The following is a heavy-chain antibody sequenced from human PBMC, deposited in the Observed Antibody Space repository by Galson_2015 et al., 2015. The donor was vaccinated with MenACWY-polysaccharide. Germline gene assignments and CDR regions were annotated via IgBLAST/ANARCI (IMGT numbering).Heavy chain of an antibody. CDR1: GFTFSHYG. Sequence: SLRLSCAASGFTFSHYGMHWVRQAPGKGLEWVAVISYDASNKYYIDSVRGRFTISRDNSKNTVYLQMNSLRGDDTAVYYCARGTEAYVYGGTRRVEDWGQGTLVTVSS. CDR3: ARGTEAYVYGGTRRVED. CDR2: ISYDASNK. D-gene: IGHD4-23*01. J-gene: IGHJ4*02. V-gene: IGHV3-30*03.